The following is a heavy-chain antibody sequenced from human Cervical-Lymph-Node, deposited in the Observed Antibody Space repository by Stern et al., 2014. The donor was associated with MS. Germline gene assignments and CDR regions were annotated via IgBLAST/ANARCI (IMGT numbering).Heavy chain of an antibody. CDR3: ARGNCTTTSCPNWFDP. J-gene: IGHJ5*02. V-gene: IGHV1-46*02. CDR2: IKPSGGSA. CDR1: GYTFNNYY. D-gene: IGHD2/OR15-2a*01. Sequence: VQLVESGAEVKRPGASVKISCETSGYTFNNYYIHWVHQAPGQGLEWMGLIKPSGGSASYAQKFQGRITVTRATSTRTVYMDLWSLRSEDTAIYYCARGNCTTTSCPNWFDPWGQGTLVTVSS.